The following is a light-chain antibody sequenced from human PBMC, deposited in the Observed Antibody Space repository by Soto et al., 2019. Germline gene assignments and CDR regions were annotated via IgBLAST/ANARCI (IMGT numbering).Light chain of an antibody. CDR2: QVT. J-gene: IGLJ1*01. CDR3: SSYTDSSNYV. CDR1: SSDLAIYNY. V-gene: IGLV2-14*01. Sequence: QSVLTQPASVSGSPGQSITISCXGTSSDLAIYNYVSWYQQQPGKAPKLMIYQVTNRPSGVSNRFSGSRSGNTASLTISGLQAEDEADYYCSSYTDSSNYVFGTGTKVTVL.